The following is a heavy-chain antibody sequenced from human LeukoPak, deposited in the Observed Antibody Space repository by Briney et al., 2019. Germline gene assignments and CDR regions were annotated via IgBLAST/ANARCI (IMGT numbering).Heavy chain of an antibody. CDR2: IRSKANSYAT. Sequence: GGSLRLSCAASGFTFSGSAMYWVRQASGKGLEWVGRIRSKANSYATAYAASVKGRFTISRDNSKNTLYLQMNSLRAEDTAVYYCAKGYCGGDCYNFDYWGQGTLVTVSS. CDR1: GFTFSGSA. J-gene: IGHJ4*02. D-gene: IGHD2-21*02. CDR3: AKGYCGGDCYNFDY. V-gene: IGHV3-73*01.